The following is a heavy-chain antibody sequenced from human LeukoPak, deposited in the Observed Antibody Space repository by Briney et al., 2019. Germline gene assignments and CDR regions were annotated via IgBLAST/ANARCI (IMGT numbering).Heavy chain of an antibody. D-gene: IGHD1-26*01. CDR3: ERVLWYRGDIDY. J-gene: IGHJ4*02. CDR1: SGSFSGYY. V-gene: IGHV4-34*01. Sequence: LETLSLTCSVYSGSFSGYYWSWIRQPPGKGLEWIVEINHSGSTNYNPSLKSRVTISQDTSKNQYSLRLSCVTAADTAVYYCERVLWYRGDIDYWGQGTLVTVSS. CDR2: INHSGST.